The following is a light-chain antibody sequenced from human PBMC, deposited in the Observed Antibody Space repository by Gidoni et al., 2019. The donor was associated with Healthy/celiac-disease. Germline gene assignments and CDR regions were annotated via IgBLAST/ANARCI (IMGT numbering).Light chain of an antibody. J-gene: IGKJ1*01. CDR3: QQYNSYST. V-gene: IGKV1-5*03. CDR2: KAP. CDR1: QSIRSW. Sequence: DIQMPQSPSTLSASVGDRVTITCRASQSIRSWLAWYQQKPGKAPKLLIYKAPSLESGVPSRISGSGSGTEFTLTSSSLQPDDSATYYCQQYNSYSTFGQGTKVEIK.